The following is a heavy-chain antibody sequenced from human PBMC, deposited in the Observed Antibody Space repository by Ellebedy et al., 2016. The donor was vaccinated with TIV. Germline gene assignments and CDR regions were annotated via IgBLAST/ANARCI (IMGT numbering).Heavy chain of an antibody. CDR1: GFTFRSYG. CDR3: ARIKSSYYMDV. V-gene: IGHV3-33*01. J-gene: IGHJ6*03. Sequence: GGSLRLSXAASGFTFRSYGMHWVRQAPGKGLEWAAVIWDDGSEKYYADSVRGRCTISRDNSKNTVYLQMNSLRAEDTAVYYCARIKSSYYMDVWGQGTTVSVSS. D-gene: IGHD3-10*01. CDR2: IWDDGSEK.